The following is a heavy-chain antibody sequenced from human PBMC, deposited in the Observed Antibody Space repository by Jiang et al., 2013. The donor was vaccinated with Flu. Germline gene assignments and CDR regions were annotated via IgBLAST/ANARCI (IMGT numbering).Heavy chain of an antibody. CDR1: GGSFSGYY. CDR2: INHSGSS. Sequence: VLLKPSETLSLTCAVYGGSFSGYYWSWIRQPPGKGLEWIGEINHSGSSNYNPSLKSRVTISVDTSKNQFSLKLSSVTAADTAVYYCARGGDHGYNFGGPNDYWGQGTLVTVSS. J-gene: IGHJ4*02. CDR3: ARGGDHGYNFGGPNDY. D-gene: IGHD5-24*01. V-gene: IGHV4-34*01.